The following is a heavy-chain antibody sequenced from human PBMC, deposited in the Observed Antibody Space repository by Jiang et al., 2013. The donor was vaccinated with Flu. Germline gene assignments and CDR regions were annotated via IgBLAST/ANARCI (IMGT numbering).Heavy chain of an antibody. CDR1: GFTFSSYA. Sequence: AASGFTFSSYAMNWVRQVPGKGLEWVAVIWYDGTNKYYVDSVKGRFAISRDNSKNTLYLQMNSLRAEDSAVYYCARAVSREPLTHHYFYMDVWGKGTTVTVSS. CDR2: IWYDGTNK. J-gene: IGHJ6*03. V-gene: IGHV3-33*08. D-gene: IGHD1-14*01. CDR3: ARAVSREPLTHHYFYMDV.